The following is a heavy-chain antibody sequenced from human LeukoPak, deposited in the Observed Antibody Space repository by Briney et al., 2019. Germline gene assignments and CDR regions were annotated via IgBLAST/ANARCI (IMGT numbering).Heavy chain of an antibody. CDR1: GYTFTSYG. Sequence: ASVKVSCKASGYTFTSYGISWVRQAPGKGLERMGWISAYNGNTNYAQQLHGSVTITTDTSTSTAYIELRSLRSDDTAVYYCARVTTGWYGYYYYYYMDVWGKGTTVTVSS. J-gene: IGHJ6*03. D-gene: IGHD6-19*01. V-gene: IGHV1-18*01. CDR2: ISAYNGNT. CDR3: ARVTTGWYGYYYYYYMDV.